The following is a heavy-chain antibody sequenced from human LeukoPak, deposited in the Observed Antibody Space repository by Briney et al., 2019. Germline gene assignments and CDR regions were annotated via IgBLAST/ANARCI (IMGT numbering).Heavy chain of an antibody. D-gene: IGHD3-22*01. Sequence: GGSLRLSCAASGFTFSNAWMSWVRQAPGKGLEWVGRIQSETAGGTTEYAAPVEGRFTISRDDSKTTLYMQMNSLKTEDTAAYYCTTEDYGSSGYFAYYFNYWGQGTLVTVSA. CDR3: TTEDYGSSGYFAYYFNY. V-gene: IGHV3-15*01. CDR2: IQSETAGGTT. CDR1: GFTFSNAW. J-gene: IGHJ4*02.